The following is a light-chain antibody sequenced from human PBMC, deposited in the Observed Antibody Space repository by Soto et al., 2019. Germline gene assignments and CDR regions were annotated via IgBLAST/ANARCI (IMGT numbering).Light chain of an antibody. CDR3: QQRSNWPSIT. J-gene: IGKJ5*01. Sequence: EIVLTQSPGTLSLSPGESATLSCRASQSIGRNFLAWFQHKPGQAPRLLIYDASNRATGVPDRFSGSGSGTDFTLSVTRLEPEDFAFYYCQQRSNWPSITFGQGTRLEIK. CDR1: QSIGRNF. V-gene: IGKV3D-20*02. CDR2: DAS.